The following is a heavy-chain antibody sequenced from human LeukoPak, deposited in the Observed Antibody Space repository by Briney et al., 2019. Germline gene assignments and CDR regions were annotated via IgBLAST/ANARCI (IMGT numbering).Heavy chain of an antibody. D-gene: IGHD3-10*01. Sequence: GGSLRLYCADSGFTIRDYYMSWLRQAPGKGLEWVSYISSGGSTIYYADSVKGLFTISRDNAKNSLYLQMNSLRAEDTAVYYCARETPWFGELLNYYYYGMDVWGQGTTVTVSS. CDR1: GFTIRDYY. J-gene: IGHJ6*02. CDR3: ARETPWFGELLNYYYYGMDV. CDR2: ISSGGSTI. V-gene: IGHV3-11*01.